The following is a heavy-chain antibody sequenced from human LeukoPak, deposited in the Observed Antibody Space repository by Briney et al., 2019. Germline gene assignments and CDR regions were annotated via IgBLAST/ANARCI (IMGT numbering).Heavy chain of an antibody. CDR3: ARALVVITLDAFDI. D-gene: IGHD3-22*01. Sequence: GGPLRLSCASSGFTVSSNYMSWARHSPEKGLEWVSVIYSGGSTYYADSVKGRFTISRDNSKNTLYLQMNSLRAEDTAVYYCARALVVITLDAFDIWGQGTMVTVSS. CDR2: IYSGGST. CDR1: GFTVSSNY. J-gene: IGHJ3*02. V-gene: IGHV3-53*01.